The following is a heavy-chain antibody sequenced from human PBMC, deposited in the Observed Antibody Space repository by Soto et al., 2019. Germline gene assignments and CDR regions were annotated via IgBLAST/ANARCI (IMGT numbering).Heavy chain of an antibody. V-gene: IGHV4-61*08. CDR3: ARLPDISGWPFDF. Sequence: PSETLSLTCSVSGGSVSSRGFYWTWIRQPPGKGLDWLGYMAFDGRTNYNPSLKSRVTIPQDTSKNQFSLTLGSVTAADTAIYYCARLPDISGWPFDFWGQGTLVTVSS. CDR2: MAFDGRT. J-gene: IGHJ4*02. CDR1: GGSVSSRGFY. D-gene: IGHD6-19*01.